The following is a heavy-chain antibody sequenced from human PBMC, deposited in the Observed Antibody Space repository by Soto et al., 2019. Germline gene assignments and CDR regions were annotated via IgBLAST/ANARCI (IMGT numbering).Heavy chain of an antibody. CDR2: IFPSDSDT. V-gene: IGHV5-51*01. CDR3: ARKDKSGYFNWFDP. Sequence: XESLKISCRTSGYRFTSYWIAWVRQMPGKGLEWMGIIFPSDSDTRYSPSFQGQVTISADRSTSTVFLQWASLKASDTAVYFCARKDKSGYFNWFDPWGQGPLVTVSS. J-gene: IGHJ5*02. CDR1: GYRFTSYW. D-gene: IGHD3-22*01.